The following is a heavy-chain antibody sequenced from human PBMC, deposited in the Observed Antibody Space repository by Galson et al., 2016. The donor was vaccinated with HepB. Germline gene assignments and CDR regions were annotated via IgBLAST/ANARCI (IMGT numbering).Heavy chain of an antibody. Sequence: SVKVSCKVSGGTFNTYAMSWVRQAPGQGLDWMGGIIPIMGAAHYAQKFQGRLTITADESTNTVSMELSSLTSDDTAVYYCARGGATVVMGYCFDSWAQGSRVSVSS. CDR2: IIPIMGAA. J-gene: IGHJ4*02. V-gene: IGHV1-69*13. D-gene: IGHD2-8*01. CDR1: GGTFNTYA. CDR3: ARGGATVVMGYCFDS.